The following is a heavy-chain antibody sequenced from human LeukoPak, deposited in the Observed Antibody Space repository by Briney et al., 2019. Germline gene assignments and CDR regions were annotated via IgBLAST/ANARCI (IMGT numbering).Heavy chain of an antibody. CDR3: VRGLVGYCSGGAWDGTCFDY. CDR2: IKQDGNQK. Sequence: GESLRLSCAASGFTFSSYWMSWVRQAPGKGLKWVAIIKQDGNQKNYVDSVKGRFTISRDNAKNSLYLQMNSLRAEDTAVYYCVRGLVGYCSGGAWDGTCFDYWGQGTLVSVSS. D-gene: IGHD2-15*01. V-gene: IGHV3-7*03. CDR1: GFTFSSYW. J-gene: IGHJ4*02.